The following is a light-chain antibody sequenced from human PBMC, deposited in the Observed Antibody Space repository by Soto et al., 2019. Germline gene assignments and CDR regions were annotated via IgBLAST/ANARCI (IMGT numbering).Light chain of an antibody. CDR1: QSIISY. CDR2: AAT. CDR3: QQSYRTPIT. Sequence: DIQMTQSPSSLSASVGDRVTITCRASQSIISYLSWYQQKPGKAPKLLIYAATSLQSGVASRFSGSGFGTDFTLTISSLQPEDFATYYCQQSYRTPITFGQGTRLEIK. V-gene: IGKV1-39*01. J-gene: IGKJ5*01.